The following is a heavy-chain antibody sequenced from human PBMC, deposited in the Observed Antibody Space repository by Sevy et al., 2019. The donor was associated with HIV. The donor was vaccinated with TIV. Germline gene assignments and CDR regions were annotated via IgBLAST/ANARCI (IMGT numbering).Heavy chain of an antibody. CDR2: ISYDGNYR. J-gene: IGHJ6*02. CDR1: GFTFSDYD. CDR3: AKNRPPGGGSFSKHGMDV. V-gene: IGHV3-30*18. Sequence: GGSLRLSCAASGFTFSDYDMHWVRQAPGKGLEWVAIISYDGNYREYADSVRGGFSMSRANSKNTMHLQLSGLSIEDTAVYYCAKNRPPGGGSFSKHGMDVWGRGTTVTVSS. D-gene: IGHD3-16*01.